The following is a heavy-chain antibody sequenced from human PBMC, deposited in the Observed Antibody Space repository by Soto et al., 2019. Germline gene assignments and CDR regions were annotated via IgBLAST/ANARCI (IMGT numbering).Heavy chain of an antibody. Sequence: ASVKVSCKASGYTFTGYYMHWVRQAPGQGLEWMGWINPNSGGTNYAQKFQGRVTMTRDTSISTAYMELSRLRSDDTAVYYCARGYYDSSGYYYLVSPDGAFDIWGQGTMVTVSS. CDR3: ARGYYDSSGYYYLVSPDGAFDI. V-gene: IGHV1-2*02. D-gene: IGHD3-22*01. CDR2: INPNSGGT. CDR1: GYTFTGYY. J-gene: IGHJ3*02.